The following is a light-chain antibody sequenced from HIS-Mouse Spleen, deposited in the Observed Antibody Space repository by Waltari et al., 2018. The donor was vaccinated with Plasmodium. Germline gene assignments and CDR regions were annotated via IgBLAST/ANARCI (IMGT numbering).Light chain of an antibody. V-gene: IGKV3-15*01. CDR2: GAS. CDR3: QQYNNWSFT. J-gene: IGKJ3*01. Sequence: EIVMTQSPATLSVSPGERATLPCRASQSVSSNLAWYQQKPGQAPRLIIYGASTRATGIPARFSGSGSGTEFTLTISSLQSEDFAVYYCQQYNNWSFTFGPGTKVDIK. CDR1: QSVSSN.